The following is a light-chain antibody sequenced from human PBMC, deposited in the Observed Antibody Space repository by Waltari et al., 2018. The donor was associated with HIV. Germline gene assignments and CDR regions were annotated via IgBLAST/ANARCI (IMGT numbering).Light chain of an antibody. CDR1: NSNIGAGYA. Sequence: SVLTQPPSLSGAPGQWVTISCTGNNSNIGAGYAVHWYRQLPGAAPGLVVDGDSVRPLGVPDRFSGSKSGTSASLAINGLQTEDEGDYYCQSYDSSLSGLWVFGGGTRLTVL. CDR2: GDS. J-gene: IGLJ3*02. CDR3: QSYDSSLSGLWV. V-gene: IGLV1-40*01.